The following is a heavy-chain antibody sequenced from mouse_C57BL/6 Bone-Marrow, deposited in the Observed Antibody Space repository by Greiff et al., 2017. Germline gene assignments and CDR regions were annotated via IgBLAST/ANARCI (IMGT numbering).Heavy chain of an antibody. CDR2: IYPRSGNT. V-gene: IGHV1-81*01. Sequence: QVQLQQSGAELARPGASVKLSCKASGYTFTSYGMSWVKQRTGQGLEWIGEIYPRSGNTYYNEKFKGKATLTADKSSSTAYMALRSLTSEDSAVYFCARSPLYCVGSSSWFAYWGQGTLVTVSA. CDR1: GYTFTSYG. J-gene: IGHJ3*01. CDR3: ARSPLYCVGSSSWFAY. D-gene: IGHD1-1*01.